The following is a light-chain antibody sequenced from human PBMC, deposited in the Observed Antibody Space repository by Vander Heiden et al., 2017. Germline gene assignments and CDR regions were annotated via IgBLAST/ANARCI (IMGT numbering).Light chain of an antibody. CDR1: SSDVGGYNY. Sequence: QSALTQPRSVSGSAGTSVTISCTGTSSDVGGYNYVSWYQQHPGKAPKLMIYDVSERPSGVPDRFSGSKSGNTASLTISGLQAEDEADYYCCSYAGTYTYVFGTGTKVTVL. J-gene: IGLJ1*01. V-gene: IGLV2-11*01. CDR3: CSYAGTYTYV. CDR2: DVS.